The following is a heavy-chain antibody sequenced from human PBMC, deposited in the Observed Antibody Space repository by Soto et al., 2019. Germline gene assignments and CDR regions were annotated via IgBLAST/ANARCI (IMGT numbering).Heavy chain of an antibody. CDR1: GFTVSSNY. J-gene: IGHJ4*02. D-gene: IGHD6-19*01. Sequence: EVQLVESGGGLVQPGGSLRLSCAASGFTVSSNYMTWVRQAPGKGLEYVSAISSNGGSTYYANSVKGRFTISRDNSKNTPYLQMGSLRAEDMAVYYCARGFGWLDYWGQGTLVTVSS. V-gene: IGHV3-64*01. CDR2: ISSNGGST. CDR3: ARGFGWLDY.